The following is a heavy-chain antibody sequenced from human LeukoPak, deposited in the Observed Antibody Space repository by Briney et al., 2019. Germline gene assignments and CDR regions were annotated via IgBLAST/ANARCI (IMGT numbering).Heavy chain of an antibody. Sequence: PSETLSLTCAVYGESFSDYYWSWIRQPPGKGLEWIGEINHSGSTNYNPSLKSRVTISVDTSKNQFSLKLSSVTAADTAVYYCARRRMGPTFYYYYYMDVWGKGTTVTVSS. J-gene: IGHJ6*03. D-gene: IGHD1-26*01. CDR2: INHSGST. CDR1: GESFSDYY. V-gene: IGHV4-34*01. CDR3: ARRRMGPTFYYYYYMDV.